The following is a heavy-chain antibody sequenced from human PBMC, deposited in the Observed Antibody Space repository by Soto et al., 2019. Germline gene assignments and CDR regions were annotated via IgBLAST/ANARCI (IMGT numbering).Heavy chain of an antibody. CDR3: ARDEGGYDILTGYYKAHHFDY. CDR2: ISPHNFNT. CDR1: GYTFTHFY. Sequence: QVQLEQSGAEVKKPGDSVKVSCKASGYTFTHFYITWVRQAPGQGLEWMGAISPHNFNTNYAQKSRRRFTLNTEPSTNTAYMDLRSLTSDDTAVYYCARDEGGYDILTGYYKAHHFDYWGQGVPVTVSS. J-gene: IGHJ4*02. V-gene: IGHV1-18*01. D-gene: IGHD3-9*01.